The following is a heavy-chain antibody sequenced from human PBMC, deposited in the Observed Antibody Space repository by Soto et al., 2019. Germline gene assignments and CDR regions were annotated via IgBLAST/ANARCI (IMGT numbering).Heavy chain of an antibody. Sequence: LSLTCTVSGGSISSYYWSWIRQPPGKGLEWIGYIYYSGSTNYNPSLKSRVTISVDTSKNQFSLKLSSVTAADTAVYYCARADLLAGYHSVYFDYWGQGTLVTVSS. CDR3: ARADLLAGYHSVYFDY. CDR1: GGSISSYY. CDR2: IYYSGST. J-gene: IGHJ4*02. V-gene: IGHV4-59*01. D-gene: IGHD2-15*01.